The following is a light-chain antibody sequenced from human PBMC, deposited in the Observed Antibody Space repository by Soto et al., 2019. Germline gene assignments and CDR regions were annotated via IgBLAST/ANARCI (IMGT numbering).Light chain of an antibody. CDR3: CSYAGSTTYYV. Sequence: QSVLTQPASVSGSPGQSITISCTGTSSDVGSYNLVSWYQQRPGKAPKVMIYEVTKRPSGVSNRFSGSKSGNTASLIISGLQAEDEADYYCCSYAGSTTYYVFGIGTKVTVL. CDR1: SSDVGSYNL. V-gene: IGLV2-23*02. J-gene: IGLJ1*01. CDR2: EVT.